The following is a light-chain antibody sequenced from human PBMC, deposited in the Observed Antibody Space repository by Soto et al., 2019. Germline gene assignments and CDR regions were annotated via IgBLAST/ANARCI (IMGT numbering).Light chain of an antibody. CDR2: DGY. Sequence: DIQMTQSPSSLSASIGDRVTISCHASEDISHYVNWYQQQPGKAPKLLIYDGYELQTGVPSRFSGSGSKTDFYLTISSLRPEDFASYYCQQYDNIRVTFGPGTRLDLK. CDR3: QQYDNIRVT. J-gene: IGKJ3*01. CDR1: EDISHY. V-gene: IGKV1-33*01.